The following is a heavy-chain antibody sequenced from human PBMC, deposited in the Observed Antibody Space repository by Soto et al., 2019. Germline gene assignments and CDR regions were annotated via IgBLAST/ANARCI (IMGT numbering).Heavy chain of an antibody. CDR2: IYYSGST. CDR1: GGSISSGGYY. Sequence: SETLSLTCTVSGGSISSGGYYWSWIRQHPGKGLGWIGYIYYSGSTYYNPSLKSRVTISVDTSKNQFSLKLSSVTAADTAVYYCARSSSWYYFDYWGQGTLVTVSS. D-gene: IGHD6-13*01. CDR3: ARSSSWYYFDY. J-gene: IGHJ4*02. V-gene: IGHV4-31*03.